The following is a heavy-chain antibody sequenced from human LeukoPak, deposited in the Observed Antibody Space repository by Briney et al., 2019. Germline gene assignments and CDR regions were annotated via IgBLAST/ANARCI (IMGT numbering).Heavy chain of an antibody. CDR3: ARRGGSGRAFDY. V-gene: IGHV4-39*01. D-gene: IGHD1-26*01. CDR2: IYYTGST. Sequence: PSETLSLTCSVSGAPISGGTYYWGWIRQPPGKGLEWIGSIYYTGSTYDNPSLKSRVTISVDTSKNQFSLKLSSVTAAVTAVYYCARRGGSGRAFDYWGQGTLVTVSS. J-gene: IGHJ4*02. CDR1: GAPISGGTYY.